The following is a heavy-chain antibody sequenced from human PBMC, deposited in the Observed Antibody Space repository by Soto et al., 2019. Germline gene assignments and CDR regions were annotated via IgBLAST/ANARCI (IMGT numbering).Heavy chain of an antibody. CDR1: GDSINSGDYY. Sequence: PSETLSLTCTVSGDSINSGDYYWSWIRQSSXKGLEWIGYIYYSGSTSYNPSLKGRVTISLDTSKNQFSLSLTSVTAADTAVYYCARDQTSAATGHHWFNPWGQGALVTVSS. V-gene: IGHV4-30-4*01. D-gene: IGHD1-1*01. CDR3: ARDQTSAATGHHWFNP. J-gene: IGHJ5*02. CDR2: IYYSGST.